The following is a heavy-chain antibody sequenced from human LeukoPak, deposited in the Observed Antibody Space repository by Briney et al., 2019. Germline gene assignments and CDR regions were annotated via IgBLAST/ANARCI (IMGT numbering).Heavy chain of an antibody. J-gene: IGHJ3*01. CDR2: IHGNGETT. CDR3: GRDPNGGYVGAFEF. D-gene: IGHD4-23*01. Sequence: PGGSLRLSCVGSGFMFSRFGLIWVRQAPGKGLEWVSGIHGNGETTYYGDSVKGRFTISRDNSKSTLYLQMNSLRVEDTAEYFCGRDPNGGYVGAFEFWGQGTKVAVSS. CDR1: GFMFSRFG. V-gene: IGHV3-23*01.